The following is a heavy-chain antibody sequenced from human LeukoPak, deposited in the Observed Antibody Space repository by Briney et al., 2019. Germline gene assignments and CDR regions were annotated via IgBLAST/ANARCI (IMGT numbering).Heavy chain of an antibody. V-gene: IGHV3-33*01. J-gene: IGHJ4*02. CDR3: ARLPDVYSSSSGVDY. D-gene: IGHD6-6*01. CDR2: IWYDGSNK. Sequence: GGSLRLSCAASGFTFSSYGMHWVRQAPGKGLEWVAVIWYDGSNKYYADSVKGRFTISRDNSKNTLYLQMNSLRAEDTAVYYCARLPDVYSSSSGVDYWGQGTLVTVSS. CDR1: GFTFSSYG.